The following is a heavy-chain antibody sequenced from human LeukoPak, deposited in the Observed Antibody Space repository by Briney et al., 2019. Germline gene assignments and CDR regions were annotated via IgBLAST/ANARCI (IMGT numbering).Heavy chain of an antibody. CDR1: GFTFTNYW. CDR3: AKDRYGSGSYYNDYFDY. Sequence: GGSLRLSCATSGFTFTNYWMSWVRQAPGKGLEWVANIREDGSEKKYVDSVKGRFTISRDNAKKSLDLQMNSLRVEDTAVYYCAKDRYGSGSYYNDYFDYWGQGTLVTVSS. J-gene: IGHJ4*02. V-gene: IGHV3-7*03. CDR2: IREDGSEK. D-gene: IGHD3-10*01.